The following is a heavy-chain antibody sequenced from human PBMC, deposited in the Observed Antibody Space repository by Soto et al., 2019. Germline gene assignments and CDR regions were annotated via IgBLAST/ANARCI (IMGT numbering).Heavy chain of an antibody. CDR2: ISYDGSNK. CDR1: RFTFSSYG. D-gene: IGHD3-16*02. V-gene: IGHV3-30*03. CDR3: ARGRLGYDYIWGSYRFFDY. J-gene: IGHJ4*02. Sequence: GGSLRLSCVASRFTFSSYGMHWVRQAPGKGLEWVAVISYDGSNKYYADSVKGRFTISRDNSKNTLYLQMNSLRAEDTAVYYCARGRLGYDYIWGSYRFFDYWGQGTLVTVSS.